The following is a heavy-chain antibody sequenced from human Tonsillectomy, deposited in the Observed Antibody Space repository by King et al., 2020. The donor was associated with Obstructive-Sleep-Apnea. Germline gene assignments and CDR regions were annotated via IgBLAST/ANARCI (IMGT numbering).Heavy chain of an antibody. D-gene: IGHD1/OR15-1a*01. CDR1: GDSVSNNIVA. Sequence: VQLPQSGPGLVKPSQTLSLTCAISGDSVSNNIVAWNWIRQSPSRGLEWLGRIYQRSTNYAVSVKSRITINPDPSKNQFSLQLNSVTPEDTAVYYCARGTNSAFDIWGQGTMVTVSS. CDR3: ARGTNSAFDI. V-gene: IGHV6-1*01. CDR2: IYQRST. J-gene: IGHJ3*02.